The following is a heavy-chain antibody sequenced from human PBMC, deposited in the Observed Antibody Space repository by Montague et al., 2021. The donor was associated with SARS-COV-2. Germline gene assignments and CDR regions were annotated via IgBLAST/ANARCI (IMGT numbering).Heavy chain of an antibody. V-gene: IGHV4-59*08. J-gene: IGHJ4*02. CDR1: GGSISSYY. Sequence: SETLSLTCTVSGGSISSYYWSWIRQPPGKGLEWIGYIYYSGGTNYNPSLKSRVTISVDTSKNQFSLKLSSVTAADTAVYYCARQRKATVVTYLVFDYWGQGTLVTVSS. D-gene: IGHD4-23*01. CDR2: IYYSGGT. CDR3: ARQRKATVVTYLVFDY.